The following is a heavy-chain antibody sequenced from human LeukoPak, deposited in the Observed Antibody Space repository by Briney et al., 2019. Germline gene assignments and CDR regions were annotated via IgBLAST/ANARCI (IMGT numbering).Heavy chain of an antibody. CDR2: INHSGST. D-gene: IGHD3-10*01. CDR1: GWYISSCG. V-gene: IGHV4-34*01. CDR3: AGRLDFYGSSRFPY. J-gene: IGHJ4*02. Sequence: SETLSLTCTVSGWYISSCGYYGKRQTPGQGLEWIGEINHSGSTNCNPSLKSRVTISVDTSKNLFSLKMCSVTAADTGDYYCAGRLDFYGSSRFPYSGRGTLVTVSS.